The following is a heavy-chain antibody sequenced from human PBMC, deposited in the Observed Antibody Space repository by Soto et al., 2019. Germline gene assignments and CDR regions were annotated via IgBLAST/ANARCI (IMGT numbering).Heavy chain of an antibody. Sequence: XXSLRLACAASGFTFNNYAMAWVLQAPGKGLEWVSAISGGGDTTSYADSVKGRFTVSRDGSKNTLYLQMSSLRAEDTALYYCAKGRGGSGSLTPRVDFWGQGTLVTVSS. CDR3: AKGRGGSGSLTPRVDF. J-gene: IGHJ4*02. V-gene: IGHV3-23*01. D-gene: IGHD3-10*01. CDR2: ISGGGDTT. CDR1: GFTFNNYA.